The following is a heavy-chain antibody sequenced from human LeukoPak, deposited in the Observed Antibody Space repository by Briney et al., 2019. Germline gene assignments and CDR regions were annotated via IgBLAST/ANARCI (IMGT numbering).Heavy chain of an antibody. Sequence: GGSLRLSCAASGFTFSSYAMSWVRQAPGKGLEWVSAISGSGGSTYYADSVKGRLTISRDNSKNTLYLQMNSLRAEDTAVYYCAKGRGVTTTVVASGDYWGQGTLVTVSS. CDR1: GFTFSSYA. V-gene: IGHV3-23*01. J-gene: IGHJ4*02. CDR3: AKGRGVTTTVVASGDY. CDR2: ISGSGGST. D-gene: IGHD4-17*01.